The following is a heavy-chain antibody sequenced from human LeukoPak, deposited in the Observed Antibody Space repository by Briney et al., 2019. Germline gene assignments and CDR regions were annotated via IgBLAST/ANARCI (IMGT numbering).Heavy chain of an antibody. CDR3: ARDGPAAGTEVDY. V-gene: IGHV3-21*01. CDR2: IRSSGPSI. D-gene: IGHD6-13*01. Sequence: GGSLRLSCAASGFTFSNYSMIWVRQAPGKGLEWVSYIRSSGPSIYYAGSMKGRFTISRDNAKNSLYLQMNSLRAEDTAVYYCARDGPAAGTEVDYWGQGTLVTVSS. J-gene: IGHJ4*02. CDR1: GFTFSNYS.